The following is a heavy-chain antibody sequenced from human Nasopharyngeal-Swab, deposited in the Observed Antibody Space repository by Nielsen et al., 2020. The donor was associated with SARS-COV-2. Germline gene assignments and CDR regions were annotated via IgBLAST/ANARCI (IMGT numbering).Heavy chain of an antibody. CDR1: GYTLTELS. CDR3: ARAGKIQLWFNSLYYFDY. CDR2: MNPNSGNT. J-gene: IGHJ4*02. D-gene: IGHD5-18*01. V-gene: IGHV1-8*01. Sequence: ASVKVSCKVSGYTLTELSMHWVRQATGQGLEWMGWMNPNSGNTGYAQKFQGRVTMTRNTSISTAYMELSSLRSEDTAVYYCARAGKIQLWFNSLYYFDYWGQGTLVTVSS.